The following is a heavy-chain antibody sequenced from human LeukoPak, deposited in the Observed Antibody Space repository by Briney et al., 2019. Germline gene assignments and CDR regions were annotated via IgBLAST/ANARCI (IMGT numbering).Heavy chain of an antibody. D-gene: IGHD6-19*01. CDR3: ARQGSGWYCDY. Sequence: RPSETLSLTCTVSGGSISSSSYYWGWIRQPPGKGLEWIGSIYYSGSTYYNPSLKSRVTISVDTSKNQFSLKLSSVTAADTAVYYCARQGSGWYCDYWGQGTLVTVSS. V-gene: IGHV4-39*01. CDR1: GGSISSSSYY. CDR2: IYYSGST. J-gene: IGHJ4*02.